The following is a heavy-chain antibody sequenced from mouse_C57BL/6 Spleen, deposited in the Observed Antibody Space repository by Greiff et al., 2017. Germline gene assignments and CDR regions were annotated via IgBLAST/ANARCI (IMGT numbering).Heavy chain of an antibody. D-gene: IGHD2-4*01. CDR2: IDPSDSET. CDR1: GYTFTSYW. CDR3: ARYDYDDGAWFAY. J-gene: IGHJ3*01. Sequence: QVQLQQSGAELVRPGSSVKLSCKASGYTFTSYWMHWVKQRPIQGLEWIGNIDPSDSETHYNQKFKDKATLTVDKSSSTAYMQLSSLTSEDSAVYYCARYDYDDGAWFAYWGQGTLVTVSA. V-gene: IGHV1-52*01.